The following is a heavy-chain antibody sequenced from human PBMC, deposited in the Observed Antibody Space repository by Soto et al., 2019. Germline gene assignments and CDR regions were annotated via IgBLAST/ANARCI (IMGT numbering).Heavy chain of an antibody. CDR2: INPNSGGT. Sequence: ASVKVSCKASGYTFTGYYMHWVRQAPGQGLEWMGWINPNSGGTNYAQKFQGWVTMTRDTSISTAYMELSRLRSDDTAVYYCARDVLPGGTGLEASSGSYSGGMDVWGQGTTVTVSS. J-gene: IGHJ6*02. V-gene: IGHV1-2*04. D-gene: IGHD1-26*01. CDR1: GYTFTGYY. CDR3: ARDVLPGGTGLEASSGSYSGGMDV.